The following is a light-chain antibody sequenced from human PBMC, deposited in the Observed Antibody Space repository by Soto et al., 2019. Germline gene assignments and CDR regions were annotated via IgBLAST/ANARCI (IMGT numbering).Light chain of an antibody. CDR1: SSDVGGYNF. J-gene: IGLJ2*01. CDR2: DVS. V-gene: IGLV2-14*01. CDR3: SSYTSTSTLV. Sequence: QSALTQPASVSGSPGQSITISCIGTSSDVGGYNFVSWYQQHPGKAPKLIIYDVSDRPSGVSNRFSGSKSGNTASLTISGLQAEYEADYYCSSYTSTSTLVFGGGTKLTVL.